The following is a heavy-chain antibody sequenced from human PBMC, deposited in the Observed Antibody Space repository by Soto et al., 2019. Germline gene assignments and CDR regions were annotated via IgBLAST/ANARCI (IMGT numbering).Heavy chain of an antibody. CDR1: GLTFRSFT. CDR3: TRDASRDSSARGWFDP. CDR2: ISSNSAYI. V-gene: IGHV3-21*01. D-gene: IGHD6-13*01. J-gene: IGHJ5*02. Sequence: PGGSLRLSCAASGLTFRSFTMNWVRQAPGKGLEWVSTISSNSAYIYYTDALRGRFTISRDSAKNSLHLQMNSLRAEDTAVYYCTRDASRDSSARGWFDPWGPGTLVTVSS.